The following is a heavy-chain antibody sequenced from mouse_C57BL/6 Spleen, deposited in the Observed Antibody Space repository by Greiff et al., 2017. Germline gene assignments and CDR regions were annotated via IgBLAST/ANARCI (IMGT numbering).Heavy chain of an antibody. V-gene: IGHV1-81*01. D-gene: IGHD3-2*02. J-gene: IGHJ4*01. CDR2: IYPRSGNT. Sequence: QVQLKESGAELARPGASVKLSCKASGYTFTSYGISWVKQRTGQGLEWIGEIYPRSGNTYYNEKFKGKATLTADKSSSTAYMELRSLTSEDSAVYFCARANGGRNSSGYYYAMDYWGQGTSVTVSS. CDR3: ARANGGRNSSGYYYAMDY. CDR1: GYTFTSYG.